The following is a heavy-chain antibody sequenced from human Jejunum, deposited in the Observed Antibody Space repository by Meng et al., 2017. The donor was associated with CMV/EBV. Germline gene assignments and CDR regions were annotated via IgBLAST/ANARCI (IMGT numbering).Heavy chain of an antibody. CDR3: TADSNIKWSYF. Sequence: QLQRQESGPGLVKPSEPLSLTCTVSGGSVSSSRYYWGWIRQPPGKGLEWIGSIHYTGITYYNPSLKSRVTIFADTSKNQFSLKLNSVIAADTAVYYCTADSNIKWSYFWGQGTLVTVSS. D-gene: IGHD2-15*01. CDR1: GGSVSSSRYY. V-gene: IGHV4-39*07. J-gene: IGHJ4*02. CDR2: IHYTGIT.